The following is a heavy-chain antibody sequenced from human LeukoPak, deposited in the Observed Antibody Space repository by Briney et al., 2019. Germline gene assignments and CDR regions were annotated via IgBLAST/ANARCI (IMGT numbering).Heavy chain of an antibody. CDR2: ISAYNANT. D-gene: IGHD5-18*01. Sequence: VASVKVSCKASGYTFTNYDITWVRQAPGQGLEWMGWISAYNANTNSAQKLQGRVTMTTDTSTSTAYMELRSLRSDDTAVCYCARRVRGYSYGYTLDYWGQGTLVTVSS. CDR1: GYTFTNYD. CDR3: ARRVRGYSYGYTLDY. J-gene: IGHJ4*02. V-gene: IGHV1-18*01.